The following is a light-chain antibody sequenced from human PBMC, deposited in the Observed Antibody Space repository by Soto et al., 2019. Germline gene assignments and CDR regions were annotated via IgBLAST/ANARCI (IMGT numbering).Light chain of an antibody. CDR1: SSDVGSYNR. CDR2: EVS. J-gene: IGLJ2*01. Sequence: QSVLTQPPSVSGSPGQSVTISCTGTSSDVGSYNRVSWYQQPPGTAPKLMIYEVSNRPSGVPERFSGSKSGNTASLTISGLQAEDEADYYCSSYTSSSTFDVVFGGGTKLTVL. V-gene: IGLV2-18*02. CDR3: SSYTSSSTFDVV.